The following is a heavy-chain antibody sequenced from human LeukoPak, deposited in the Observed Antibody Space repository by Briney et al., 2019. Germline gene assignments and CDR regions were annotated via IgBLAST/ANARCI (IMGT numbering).Heavy chain of an antibody. CDR3: ARGSVSVLRFLEWLSPLDY. J-gene: IGHJ4*02. CDR2: ISYDGSNK. V-gene: IGHV3-30-3*01. CDR1: GFTFSSYA. D-gene: IGHD3-3*01. Sequence: PGRSLRLSCAASGFTFSSYAMHWVRQAPGKGLEWVAVISYDGSNKYYADSVKGRFTISRDNSKNTLYLQMNSLRAEDTAVYYCARGSVSVLRFLEWLSPLDYWGQGTLVTVSS.